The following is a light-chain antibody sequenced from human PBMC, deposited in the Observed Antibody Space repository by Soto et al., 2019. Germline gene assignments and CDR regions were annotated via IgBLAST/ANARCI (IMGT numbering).Light chain of an antibody. CDR1: SSDIGAYNY. V-gene: IGLV2-14*01. CDR3: SSYSSSTTRV. CDR2: AVS. J-gene: IGLJ2*01. Sequence: QSVLTQPASVSGSPGQSITISCTGTSSDIGAYNYVSWYQQHPGKAPKLMIYAVSNRPSGVSNRFSGSKSGNTASLTISGLQAEDEADYYCSSYSSSTTRVFGGGSKLTVL.